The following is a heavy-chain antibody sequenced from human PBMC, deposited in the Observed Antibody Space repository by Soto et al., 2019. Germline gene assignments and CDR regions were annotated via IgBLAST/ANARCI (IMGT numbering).Heavy chain of an antibody. V-gene: IGHV3-23*01. Sequence: EVQLLESGGGLVQPGGSLRLSCAASGFTFSSYAMSWVRQAPGKGLEWVAVISGSGGSTYYADSVKGRFTISRDNSKNTLYLQMNSLRAEDTAVYYCAKDHVHRFRYFQHWGQGTLVTVSS. J-gene: IGHJ1*01. CDR1: GFTFSSYA. CDR2: ISGSGGST. CDR3: AKDHVHRFRYFQH. D-gene: IGHD6-6*01.